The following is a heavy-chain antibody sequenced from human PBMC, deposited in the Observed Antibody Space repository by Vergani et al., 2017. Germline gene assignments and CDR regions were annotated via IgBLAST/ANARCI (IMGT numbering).Heavy chain of an antibody. CDR3: AKPEYYDFWSGYSS. V-gene: IGHV3-23*01. D-gene: IGHD3-3*01. J-gene: IGHJ4*02. CDR1: GFTFSSYA. Sequence: EVQLLESGGGLVQPGGSLRLSCAASGFTFSSYAMSWVRQAPGKGLEWVSAISGSGGSTYYADSAKGRFTISRDNSKNTLYLQMNSLRAEDTAVYYCAKPEYYDFWSGYSSWGQGTLVTVSS. CDR2: ISGSGGST.